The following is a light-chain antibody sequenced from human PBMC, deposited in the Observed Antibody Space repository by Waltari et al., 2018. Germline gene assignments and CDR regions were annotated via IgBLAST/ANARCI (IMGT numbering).Light chain of an antibody. Sequence: SSELRQPSSVSVSPGQTARITCSGDVLSKKYGRWLQHKPGPAPVLVIYKDTERPSGIPGRCSGSNAGSTVTLTISGVLPEDEADYYCYSAADNNWVFGGGTTLTVL. CDR3: YSAADNNWV. CDR2: KDT. CDR1: VLSKKY. V-gene: IGLV3-27*01. J-gene: IGLJ3*02.